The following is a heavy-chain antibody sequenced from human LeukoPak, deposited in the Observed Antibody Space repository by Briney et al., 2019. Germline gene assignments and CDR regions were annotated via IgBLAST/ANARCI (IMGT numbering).Heavy chain of an antibody. Sequence: GGSLRLSCAASGFTFSSYWMSWVRQAPGRGLEWVANIKQDGSEKYYVDSVKGRFTISRDNAKNSLYLQMNSLRAEDTAVYYCAREAMVRGVIILNYYGMDVWGQGTTVTVSS. V-gene: IGHV3-7*01. D-gene: IGHD3-10*01. CDR3: AREAMVRGVIILNYYGMDV. CDR2: IKQDGSEK. CDR1: GFTFSSYW. J-gene: IGHJ6*02.